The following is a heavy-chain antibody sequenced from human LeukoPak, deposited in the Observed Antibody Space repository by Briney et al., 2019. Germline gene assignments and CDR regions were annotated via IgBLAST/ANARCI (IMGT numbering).Heavy chain of an antibody. J-gene: IGHJ4*02. V-gene: IGHV1-46*01. CDR1: GYTFTSYY. CDR2: INPSGGST. Sequence: ASVKVSCKASGYTFTSYYMHWVRQAPGQGLEWMGIINPSGGSTSYAQKFQGRVTMTRDTSTSTVYMELSSLRSEDTAVYYCARDLVDYYDSSGLATYYFDYWGQGTLVPVPS. D-gene: IGHD3-22*01. CDR3: ARDLVDYYDSSGLATYYFDY.